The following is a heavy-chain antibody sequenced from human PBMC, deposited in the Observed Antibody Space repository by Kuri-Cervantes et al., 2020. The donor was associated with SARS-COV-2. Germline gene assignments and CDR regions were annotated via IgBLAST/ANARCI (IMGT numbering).Heavy chain of an antibody. J-gene: IGHJ4*02. CDR2: ISYDGSNK. CDR3: ASLSITGTTQSDY. Sequence: GESLKISCAASGFTFSSYAMHWVRQAPGKGLEWVAVISYDGSNKYYADSVKGRFTISRDNSKNTLYLQMNSLRAEDTAVYYCASLSITGTTQSDYWGQGTLVTVSS. V-gene: IGHV3-30-3*01. D-gene: IGHD1-20*01. CDR1: GFTFSSYA.